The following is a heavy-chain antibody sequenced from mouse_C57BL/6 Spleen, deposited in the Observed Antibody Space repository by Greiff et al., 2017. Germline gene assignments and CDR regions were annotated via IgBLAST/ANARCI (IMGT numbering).Heavy chain of an antibody. D-gene: IGHD2-1*01. CDR2: INPNNGGT. J-gene: IGHJ3*01. CDR3: ARSIYGNYVAY. CDR1: GYTFTDYY. Sequence: EVQLQQSGPELVKPGASVKISCKASGYTFTDYYMNWVKQSHGKSLEWIGDINPNNGGTSYNQKFKGKATLTVDKSSSTAYMELRSLTSEDSAVYYCARSIYGNYVAYWGQGTLVTVSA. V-gene: IGHV1-26*01.